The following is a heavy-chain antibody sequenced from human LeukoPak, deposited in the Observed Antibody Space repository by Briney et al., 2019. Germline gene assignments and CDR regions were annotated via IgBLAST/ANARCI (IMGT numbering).Heavy chain of an antibody. Sequence: SETLSLTCTVSGGSISSSSYYWSWIRQPAGKGLEWIGRIYTSGSTNYNPSLKSRVTMSVDTSKNQFSLKLSSVTAADTAVYYCARGAYDFWSGYSWAFDIWGQGTMVTVSS. CDR1: GGSISSSSYY. J-gene: IGHJ3*02. CDR2: IYTSGST. CDR3: ARGAYDFWSGYSWAFDI. D-gene: IGHD3-3*01. V-gene: IGHV4-61*02.